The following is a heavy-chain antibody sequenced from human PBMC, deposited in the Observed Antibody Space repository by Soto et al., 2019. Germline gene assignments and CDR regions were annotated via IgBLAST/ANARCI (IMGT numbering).Heavy chain of an antibody. Sequence: QITLKESGPTLVKPTQTLTLTCTFSGFSLSTSGVGVGWIRQPPGKALEWLALIYLDDDKRYSPSLKSRLTITRDTSKNHVVLTMTNINTVDTATYYCAHRSRVRHFDWVSPNDAFDIWGQGTMVTVS. J-gene: IGHJ3*02. CDR1: GFSLSTSGVG. CDR3: AHRSRVRHFDWVSPNDAFDI. CDR2: IYLDDDK. D-gene: IGHD3-9*01. V-gene: IGHV2-5*02.